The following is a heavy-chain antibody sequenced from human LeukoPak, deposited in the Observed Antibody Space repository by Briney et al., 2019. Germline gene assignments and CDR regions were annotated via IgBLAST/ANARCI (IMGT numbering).Heavy chain of an antibody. D-gene: IGHD3-22*01. CDR2: IIPIFGTA. Sequence: ASVKVSCKASGGTFSSYGIIWVRQAPGQGLEWMGGIIPIFGTANYAQKFQGRVTITADESTSTAYMELSSLRSEDTAVYYCASGAYYDSSGYSFEYWGQGTLVTVSS. CDR3: ASGAYYDSSGYSFEY. J-gene: IGHJ4*02. V-gene: IGHV1-69*13. CDR1: GGTFSSYG.